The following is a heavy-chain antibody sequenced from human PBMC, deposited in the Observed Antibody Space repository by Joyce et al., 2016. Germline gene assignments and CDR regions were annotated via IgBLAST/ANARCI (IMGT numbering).Heavy chain of an antibody. J-gene: IGHJ4*02. D-gene: IGHD2-15*01. V-gene: IGHV3-30-3*01. CDR1: GFTFSSYA. CDR3: ARGGGGFLYYFDY. CDR2: ISYDGSNK. Sequence: QVQLVESGGGVVQPGRSLRLSCAAPGFTFSSYAMNWVGQGPGKGMEWGELISYDGSNKYYAGSVKGRFTISRDNSKNTLYLQRNSLRADDTAVYHCARGGGGFLYYFDYWGQGTLVTVSS.